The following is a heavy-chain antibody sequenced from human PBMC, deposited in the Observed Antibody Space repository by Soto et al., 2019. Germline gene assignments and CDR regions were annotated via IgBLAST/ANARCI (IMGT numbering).Heavy chain of an antibody. CDR2: ISAGGETT. D-gene: IGHD6-19*01. J-gene: IGHJ4*02. CDR1: GFSFSSHV. Sequence: EVPLLESGGGFVQPGGSLRLSCAASGFSFSSHVMSWVRQAPGKGLEWVSVISAGGETTFYADSVKGRFTISRDNSKNTLFLEINSPRAEDTALYYCTNSEYDSGWSNFEYWGQGTLVRVSS. CDR3: TNSEYDSGWSNFEY. V-gene: IGHV3-23*01.